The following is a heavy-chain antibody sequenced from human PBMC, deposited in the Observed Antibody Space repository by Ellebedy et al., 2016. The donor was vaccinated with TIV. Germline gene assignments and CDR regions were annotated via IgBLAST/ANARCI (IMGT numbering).Heavy chain of an antibody. CDR1: GGSFSGYY. V-gene: IGHV4-34*01. J-gene: IGHJ5*02. CDR2: INHSGST. Sequence: GSLRLXXAVYGGSFSGYYWSWIRQPPGKGLEWIGEINHSGSTNYNPSLKSRVTISVDTSKNQFSLKLSSVTAADTAVYYCAREAWVGPWGQGTLVTVSS. CDR3: AREAWVGP.